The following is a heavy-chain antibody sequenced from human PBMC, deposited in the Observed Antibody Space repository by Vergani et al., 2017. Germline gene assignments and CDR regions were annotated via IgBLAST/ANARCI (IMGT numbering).Heavy chain of an antibody. J-gene: IGHJ4*02. CDR2: ISWNSGSI. Sequence: EVQLVQSGGGLVKPGGSLRLSCAASGFTFSSYSMNWVRQAPGKGLEWVSGISWNSGSIGYADSVKGRFTISRDNAKNSLYLQMNSLRAEDTALYYCAKGPREVTTHFDYWGQGTLVTVSS. V-gene: IGHV3-9*01. D-gene: IGHD4-11*01. CDR1: GFTFSSYS. CDR3: AKGPREVTTHFDY.